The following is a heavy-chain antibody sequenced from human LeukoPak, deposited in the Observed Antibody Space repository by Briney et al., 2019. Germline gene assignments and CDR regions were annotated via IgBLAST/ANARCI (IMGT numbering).Heavy chain of an antibody. Sequence: QTGGSLRLSCAASGFTFSSYSLNWVRQAPGKGLEWVSYISPSSTSMYYADSVKGRFTISRDNARNSLYLQMNSLSTEDTALYYYARDAASGNNWFDPWGQGTLVTVSS. V-gene: IGHV3-48*01. CDR1: GFTFSSYS. CDR2: ISPSSTSM. J-gene: IGHJ5*02. D-gene: IGHD3-3*01. CDR3: ARDAASGNNWFDP.